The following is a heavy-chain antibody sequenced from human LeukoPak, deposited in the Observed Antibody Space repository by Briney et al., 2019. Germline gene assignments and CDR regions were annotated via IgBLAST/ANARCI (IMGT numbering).Heavy chain of an antibody. D-gene: IGHD6-6*01. V-gene: IGHV4-59*01. Sequence: SETLSLTCTVSGGSISSYYWSWIRQPPGKGLEWIGYIYYSGSTNYNPSLKSRVTISVDTSKTQFSLKLSSVTAADTAVYYCARDGAARRGNWFDPWGQGTLVTVSS. CDR1: GGSISSYY. J-gene: IGHJ5*02. CDR3: ARDGAARRGNWFDP. CDR2: IYYSGST.